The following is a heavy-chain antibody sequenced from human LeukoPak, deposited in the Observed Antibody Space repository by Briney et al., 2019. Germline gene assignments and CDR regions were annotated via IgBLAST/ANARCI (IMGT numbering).Heavy chain of an antibody. J-gene: IGHJ4*02. CDR3: ARHYYDNTGYYYLDY. CDR1: GGAVTGSTYY. Sequence: SETLSLTCNVSGGAVTGSTYYWAWIRQPPGKGLEWIGSMYYSGSTYYNPSLKSLVTISVGTSKNQFSLKLTSVTAADTATYYCARHYYDNTGYYYLDYWGQGTLVTVSS. CDR2: MYYSGST. V-gene: IGHV4-39*01. D-gene: IGHD3-22*01.